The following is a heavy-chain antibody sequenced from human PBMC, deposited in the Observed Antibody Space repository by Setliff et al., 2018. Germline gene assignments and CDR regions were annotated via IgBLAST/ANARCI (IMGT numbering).Heavy chain of an antibody. J-gene: IGHJ4*02. CDR2: INHSGST. CDR3: AKGGGRYHSDS. CDR1: GDSISSGNW. V-gene: IGHV4-4*02. Sequence: PSETLSLTCAVSGDSISSGNWWSWVRQPPEKGLEWLGEINHSGSTNYNPSLKSRVTISVDTSNNQFSLTLTSVTAADTAVYYCAKGGGRYHSDSWGQGILVTVSS. D-gene: IGHD1-1*01.